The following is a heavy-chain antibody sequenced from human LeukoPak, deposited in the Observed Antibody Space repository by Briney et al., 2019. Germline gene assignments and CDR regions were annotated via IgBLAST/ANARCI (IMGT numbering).Heavy chain of an antibody. J-gene: IGHJ4*02. CDR1: GFTFSSYS. Sequence: GGSLRLSCAASGFTFSSYSMNWVRRAPGKGLEWVSSISSSSSYIYYADSVKGRFTISRDNSKNTLYLQMNSLRGEDTAVYYCAKGGAVPGRDYWGQGTLVTVSS. CDR3: AKGGAVPGRDY. CDR2: ISSSSSYI. D-gene: IGHD6-19*01. V-gene: IGHV3-21*01.